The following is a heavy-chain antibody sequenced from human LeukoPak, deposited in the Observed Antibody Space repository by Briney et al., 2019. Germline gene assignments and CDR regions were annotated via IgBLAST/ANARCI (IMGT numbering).Heavy chain of an antibody. D-gene: IGHD5-12*01. V-gene: IGHV4-31*03. CDR2: IYYSGST. Sequence: SQTLSLTCTVSGGSISSGGYYWSWIRQHPGKGLGWIGYIYYSGSTYYNPSLKSRVTISVDTSKNQFSPKLSSVTAADTAVYYCARGGLRGPFGYWGQGTLVTVSS. J-gene: IGHJ4*02. CDR3: ARGGLRGPFGY. CDR1: GGSISSGGYY.